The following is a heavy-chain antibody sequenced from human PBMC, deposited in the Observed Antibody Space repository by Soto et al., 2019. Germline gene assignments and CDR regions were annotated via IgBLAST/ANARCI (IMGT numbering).Heavy chain of an antibody. J-gene: IGHJ4*02. D-gene: IGHD3-3*01. V-gene: IGHV1-69*01. CDR3: ATDSNYDVYNSF. Sequence: GXAVKVSCKASGGTINNYAINWVRQAPGQGLEWMGGILPVSAPPDYAQKFQGRVSITADHSTSTVYMELSRLKSDDTAVYFCATDSNYDVYNSFWGQGTLVNVS. CDR2: ILPVSAPP. CDR1: GGTINNYA.